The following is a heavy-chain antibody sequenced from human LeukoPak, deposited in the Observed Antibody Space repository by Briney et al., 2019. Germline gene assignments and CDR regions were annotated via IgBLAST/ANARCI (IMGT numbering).Heavy chain of an antibody. J-gene: IGHJ4*02. CDR2: INHSGST. CDR3: ARRALSITMVRGGVFDY. D-gene: IGHD3-10*01. CDR1: GGSISSYY. Sequence: SETLSLTCTVSGGSISSYYWSWIRQPPGKGLEWIGEINHSGSTNYNPSLKSRVTISVDTSKNQFSLKLSSVTAADTAVYYCARRALSITMVRGGVFDYWGQGTLVTVSS. V-gene: IGHV4-34*01.